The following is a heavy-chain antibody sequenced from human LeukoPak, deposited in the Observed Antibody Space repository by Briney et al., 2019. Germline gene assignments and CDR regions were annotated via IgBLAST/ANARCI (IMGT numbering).Heavy chain of an antibody. Sequence: PGGSLRLSCAASGFTFSSYVMNWVRQAPGKGLEWVSSISDNGVTRYYADSVKGRFTISRDYSDNTVYLQMNSLRAEDTAIYYCAKAPAPYYYYYGMDVWSQGTAVTVSS. CDR1: GFTFSSYV. J-gene: IGHJ6*02. CDR2: ISDNGVTR. CDR3: AKAPAPYYYYYGMDV. V-gene: IGHV3-23*01.